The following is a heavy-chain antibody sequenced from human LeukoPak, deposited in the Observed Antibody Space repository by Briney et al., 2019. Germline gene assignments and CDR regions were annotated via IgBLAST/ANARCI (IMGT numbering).Heavy chain of an antibody. V-gene: IGHV3-11*01. D-gene: IGHD6-19*01. CDR1: GFTFSDYY. CDR3: ARAHIAVAALDY. J-gene: IGHJ4*02. Sequence: GGSLRLSCAASGFTFSDYYMSWIRQAPGKGLEWVSYISSSGSTIYYADSVNGRFTISRDNAKNSLYLQMNSLRAEDTAVYYCARAHIAVAALDYWGQGTLVTVSS. CDR2: ISSSGSTI.